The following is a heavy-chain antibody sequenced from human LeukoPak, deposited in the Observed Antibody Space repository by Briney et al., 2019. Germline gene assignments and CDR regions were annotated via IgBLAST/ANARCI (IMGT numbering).Heavy chain of an antibody. J-gene: IGHJ6*03. CDR3: ARDTELHSINYYMDV. V-gene: IGHV3-21*01. D-gene: IGHD2/OR15-2a*01. CDR1: GFTFSSYS. CDR2: ISSSSSYI. Sequence: KPGGSLRLSCAASGFTFSSYSMNWVRQAPGKGLEWVSSISSSSSYIYYADSVKGRFTISRDNAKNSLYLQMNSLRAEDTAVYYCARDTELHSINYYMDVWGKGTTVTVSS.